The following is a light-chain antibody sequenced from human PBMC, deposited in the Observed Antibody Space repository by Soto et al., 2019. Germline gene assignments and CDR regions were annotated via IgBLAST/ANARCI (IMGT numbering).Light chain of an antibody. V-gene: IGKV3-20*01. CDR3: QQYDTSPLT. J-gene: IGKJ4*01. Sequence: EIVLTQSPGNLSLSPCEIFTLSCRASQSVTRSNLAWYQQKPGQAHSLLISGASIRATGIPDRFIGSGSGTDFTLTISRLEPEDFAVYYCQQYDTSPLTFGGGTKVEI. CDR2: GAS. CDR1: QSVTRSN.